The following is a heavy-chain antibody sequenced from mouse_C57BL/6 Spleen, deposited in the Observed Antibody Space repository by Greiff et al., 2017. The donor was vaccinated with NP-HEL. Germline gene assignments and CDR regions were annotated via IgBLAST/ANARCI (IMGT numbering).Heavy chain of an antibody. Sequence: VQLQQSGPELVKPGASVKISCKASGYTFTDYYMNWVKQSHGKSLEWIGDINPNNGGTSYNQKFKGKATLTVDKSSSTAYMELRSLTSEDSAVYYCARGGYYYLYFDVWGTGTTVTVSS. D-gene: IGHD2-3*01. V-gene: IGHV1-26*01. CDR1: GYTFTDYY. CDR2: INPNNGGT. CDR3: ARGGYYYLYFDV. J-gene: IGHJ1*03.